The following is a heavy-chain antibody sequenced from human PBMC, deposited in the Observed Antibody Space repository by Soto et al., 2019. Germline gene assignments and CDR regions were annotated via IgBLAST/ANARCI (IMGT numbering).Heavy chain of an antibody. D-gene: IGHD3-10*01. CDR3: AIRPRITMVRGADDY. Sequence: GGSLRLSCAASGFTFSSYAMSWVRQAPGKGLEWVSAISGSGGSTYYADSVKGRFTISRDNSKNTLYLQMNSLRAEDTAVYYCAIRPRITMVRGADDYWGQGTLVTVSS. V-gene: IGHV3-23*01. CDR2: ISGSGGST. J-gene: IGHJ4*02. CDR1: GFTFSSYA.